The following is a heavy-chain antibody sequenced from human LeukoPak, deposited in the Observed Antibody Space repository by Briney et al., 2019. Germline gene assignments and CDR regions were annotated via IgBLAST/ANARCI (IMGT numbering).Heavy chain of an antibody. Sequence: SETLSLTCAVSGDSISSTYWSWIRQPPGKGLEWIGEINHSGSTNYNPSLKSRVTISVDTSKNQFSLKLSSVTAADTAVYYCASAYYYGSGSYTWGQGTLVTVSS. CDR3: ASAYYYGSGSYT. CDR1: GDSISSTY. V-gene: IGHV4-34*01. J-gene: IGHJ5*02. CDR2: INHSGST. D-gene: IGHD3-10*01.